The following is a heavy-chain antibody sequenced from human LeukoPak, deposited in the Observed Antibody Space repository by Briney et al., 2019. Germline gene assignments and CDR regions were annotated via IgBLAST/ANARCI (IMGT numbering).Heavy chain of an antibody. CDR1: GYTFTSYG. Sequence: ASVKVSCRASGYTFTSYGISWVRQAPGQGLEWMGSISAYNGNTNYAQKLQGRVTMTTDTSTSTAYMELRSLRSDDTAVYYCARNYDILTGYTGIDYWGQGTLVTVSS. CDR2: ISAYNGNT. J-gene: IGHJ4*02. V-gene: IGHV1-18*01. D-gene: IGHD3-9*01. CDR3: ARNYDILTGYTGIDY.